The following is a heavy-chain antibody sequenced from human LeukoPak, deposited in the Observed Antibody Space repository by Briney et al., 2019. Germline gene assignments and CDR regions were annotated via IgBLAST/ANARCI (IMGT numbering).Heavy chain of an antibody. CDR3: ARDGRITFGGVIVPYYFDY. Sequence: ASLNCSCTASVYTFTSYVISWVRQAPGQGLEWMGWISAYNGNTNYAQKLQGRVTMTTDTSTNTAYMELRSMRSDDTAVYYCARDGRITFGGVIVPYYFDYWGQGTLVTVSS. J-gene: IGHJ4*02. CDR1: VYTFTSYV. V-gene: IGHV1-18*01. D-gene: IGHD3-16*02. CDR2: ISAYNGNT.